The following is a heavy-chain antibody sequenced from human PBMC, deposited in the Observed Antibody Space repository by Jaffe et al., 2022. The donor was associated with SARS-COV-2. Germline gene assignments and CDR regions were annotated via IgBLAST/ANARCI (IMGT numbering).Heavy chain of an antibody. Sequence: QVQLVESGGGVVQPGRSLRLSCTASGFAFSSYGIHWVRQAPGKGLEWVAVIRSDGTNKHYADSVKGRFTISRDNVNNTLYLQMNSLRAEDTAMYYCATDPHESWSGRNWFDPWGQGTLVTVST. CDR2: IRSDGTNK. CDR1: GFAFSSYG. J-gene: IGHJ5*02. CDR3: ATDPHESWSGRNWFDP. D-gene: IGHD3-3*01. V-gene: IGHV3-30*03.